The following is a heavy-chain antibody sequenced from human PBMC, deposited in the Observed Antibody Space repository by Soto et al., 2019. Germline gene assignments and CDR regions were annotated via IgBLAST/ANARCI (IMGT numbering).Heavy chain of an antibody. D-gene: IGHD3-22*01. CDR3: TTDYYDSSGPYPYYFDY. CDR1: GFTFSNAW. J-gene: IGHJ4*02. Sequence: GGSLRLSCAASGFTFSNAWMNWVRQAPGKGLEWVGRIKSKTDGGTTDYAAPVKGRFTISRDDSKNTLYLQMNSLKTEDTAVYYCTTDYYDSSGPYPYYFDYWGQGTLVTVSS. V-gene: IGHV3-15*07. CDR2: IKSKTDGGTT.